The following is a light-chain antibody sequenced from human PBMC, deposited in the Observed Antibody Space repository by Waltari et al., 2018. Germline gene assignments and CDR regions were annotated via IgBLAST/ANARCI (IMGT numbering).Light chain of an antibody. CDR1: SSDVGGDDS. CDR3: CSPSSYNGGI. CDR2: DVN. J-gene: IGLJ2*01. Sequence: QSALSQPASVSGSPGQSITISCTGSSSDVGGDDSVSWYQDHPGQAPKVIIYDVNNRPSEVSDRFSGSKSGKTASLTISWLQCEDEANYYCCSPSSYNGGIFGGATKLTVL. V-gene: IGLV2-14*03.